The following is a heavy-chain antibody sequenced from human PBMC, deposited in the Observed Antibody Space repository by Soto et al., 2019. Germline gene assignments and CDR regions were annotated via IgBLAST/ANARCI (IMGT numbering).Heavy chain of an antibody. CDR1: GFTLSTYA. J-gene: IGHJ3*02. D-gene: IGHD2-15*01. CDR2: ISHDGRNN. CDR3: ARDRDEDGGTSDAFDM. Sequence: QVQVVESGGGVVQPGRSLRLSCAASGFTLSTYARHWVRQAPGKGLEWVAVISHDGRNNYYADSVKGRFTISRDNSKSTLSLQMNSLRPEDTAVYYCARDRDEDGGTSDAFDMWGQGTMVTVSS. V-gene: IGHV3-30*04.